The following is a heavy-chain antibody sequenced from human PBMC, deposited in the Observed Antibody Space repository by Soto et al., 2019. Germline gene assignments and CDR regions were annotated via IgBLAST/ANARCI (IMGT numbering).Heavy chain of an antibody. Sequence: SETLSLTCTVSGGSISSGCYYWSCMRQHPGNGLEWIGYIYYSASTYYNPSLKIRVTISVDTSKNQFSLKLISVTAADTAVYYCASRPGLQTGGCYGMDVWGQGTTVTVSS. CDR3: ASRPGLQTGGCYGMDV. V-gene: IGHV4-31*03. CDR1: GGSISSGCYY. CDR2: IYYSAST. J-gene: IGHJ6*02. D-gene: IGHD5-18*01.